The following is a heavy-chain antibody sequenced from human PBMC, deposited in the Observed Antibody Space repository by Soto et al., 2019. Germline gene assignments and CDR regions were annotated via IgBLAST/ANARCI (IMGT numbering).Heavy chain of an antibody. V-gene: IGHV4-34*01. Sequence: PSDTLSLTCAVYGGSFSGYYWSWIRQPPGKGLEWIGEINHSGSTNYNPSLKSRVTISVDTSKNQFSLKLSSVTAADTAVYYCARARDQEIRYYGSGSTRLDYWGQGTLVTVSS. J-gene: IGHJ4*02. CDR3: ARARDQEIRYYGSGSTRLDY. CDR2: INHSGST. D-gene: IGHD3-10*01. CDR1: GGSFSGYY.